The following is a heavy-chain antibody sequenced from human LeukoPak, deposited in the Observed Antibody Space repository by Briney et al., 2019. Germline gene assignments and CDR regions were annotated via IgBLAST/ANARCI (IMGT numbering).Heavy chain of an antibody. Sequence: SETLSLTCAVYGGSFSGYYWSWIRQPPGKGLEWIGEINHSGSTNYNPSLKSRVTISVDTSKNQFSLKLSSVTAADTAVYYCARIRGSSGRLVTSYYMDVWGKGTTVTISS. CDR1: GGSFSGYY. D-gene: IGHD6-19*01. V-gene: IGHV4-34*01. CDR3: ARIRGSSGRLVTSYYMDV. J-gene: IGHJ6*03. CDR2: INHSGST.